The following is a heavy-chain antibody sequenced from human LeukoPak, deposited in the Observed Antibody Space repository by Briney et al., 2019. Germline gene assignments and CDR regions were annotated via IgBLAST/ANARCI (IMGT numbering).Heavy chain of an antibody. CDR1: GFTFSSYA. Sequence: GGSLRLSCAASGFTFSSYAMSWVRQAPGKGLEWVSAISGSGGSTYYADSVKGRFTISRDNSKNTLYLQMNSLRAEDTAVYYCAKDLKIAHGSEKNWFDPWGQGTLVTVSS. D-gene: IGHD3-10*01. J-gene: IGHJ5*02. V-gene: IGHV3-23*01. CDR3: AKDLKIAHGSEKNWFDP. CDR2: ISGSGGST.